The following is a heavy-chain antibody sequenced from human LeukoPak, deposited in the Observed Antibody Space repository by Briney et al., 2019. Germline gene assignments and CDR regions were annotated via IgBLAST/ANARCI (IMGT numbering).Heavy chain of an antibody. CDR2: ISAYNGNT. V-gene: IGHV1-18*01. D-gene: IGHD5-18*01. J-gene: IGHJ5*02. Sequence: GASVKVSCKASGYTSTSYGISWVRQAPGQGLEWMGWISAYNGNTNYAQKLQGRVTMTTDTSASTAYMELSSLRSEDTAVYYCARGAVDTALRFDPWGQGTLVTVSS. CDR3: ARGAVDTALRFDP. CDR1: GYTSTSYG.